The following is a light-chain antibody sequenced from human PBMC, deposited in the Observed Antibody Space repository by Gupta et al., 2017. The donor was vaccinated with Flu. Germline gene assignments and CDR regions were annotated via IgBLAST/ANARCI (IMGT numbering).Light chain of an antibody. V-gene: IGLV1-51*01. CDR1: SSNIGNNY. J-gene: IGLJ2*01. CDR3: GTWDSSLSAVV. Sequence: TIYCSGSSSNIGNNYVSWYQQLPGTAPKLLIYGSNKRPSGIPDRFSGSKSGTSATLGITGLQTGDEADYYCGTWDSSLSAVVFGGGTKLTVL. CDR2: GSN.